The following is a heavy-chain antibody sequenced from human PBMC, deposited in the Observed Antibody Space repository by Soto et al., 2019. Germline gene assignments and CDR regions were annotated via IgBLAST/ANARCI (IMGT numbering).Heavy chain of an antibody. CDR3: ARDVRGDYGDYTYYYYYYYMEV. Sequence: SETLSLTCTVSGGSISSGGYYWSWIRQHPGKGLEWIGYIYYSGSTYYNPSLKSRVTISVDTSKNQFSLKLSSVTAADTAVYYCARDVRGDYGDYTYYYYYYYMEVWGKGTTVTVSS. J-gene: IGHJ6*03. D-gene: IGHD4-17*01. CDR2: IYYSGST. CDR1: GGSISSGGYY. V-gene: IGHV4-31*03.